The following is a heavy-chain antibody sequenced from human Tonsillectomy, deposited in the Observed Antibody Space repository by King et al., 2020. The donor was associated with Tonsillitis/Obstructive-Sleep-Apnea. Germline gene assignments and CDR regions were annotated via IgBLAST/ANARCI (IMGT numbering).Heavy chain of an antibody. CDR2: ISSSGSTI. V-gene: IGHV3-48*03. J-gene: IGHJ4*02. Sequence: VQLVESGGGLVQPGGSLRLSCAASGFTFSSYEMNWVRQAPGKGLEWVSYISSSGSTIYYADSVKGRFTISRDNAKNSLYLQMNSLRAEDTAVYYCARDSGSYSYFDYGGQGTLVTVSS. D-gene: IGHD1-26*01. CDR3: ARDSGSYSYFDY. CDR1: GFTFSSYE.